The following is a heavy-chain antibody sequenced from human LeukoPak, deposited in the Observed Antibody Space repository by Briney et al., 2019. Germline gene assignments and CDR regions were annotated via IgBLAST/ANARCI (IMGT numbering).Heavy chain of an antibody. D-gene: IGHD3-9*01. Sequence: ASQTLSLTCAVSGGSVSSGSYYWSWIRQPPGKGLEWIGYIYYSGSTNYNPSLKSRVTISVDTSKNQFSLKLSSVTAADTAVYYCARGVRYYDILTGYYRGGLDGYWGQGTLVTVSS. V-gene: IGHV4-61*01. CDR3: ARGVRYYDILTGYYRGGLDGY. CDR1: GGSVSSGSYY. CDR2: IYYSGST. J-gene: IGHJ4*02.